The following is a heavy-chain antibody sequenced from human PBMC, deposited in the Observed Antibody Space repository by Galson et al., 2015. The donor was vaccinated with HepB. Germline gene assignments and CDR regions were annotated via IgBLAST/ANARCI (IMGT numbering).Heavy chain of an antibody. CDR2: IYPTDSDT. Sequence: QSGAEVKKTGESLKISCKGSGYNFANYWIGWVRQMPGKGLEWMGTIYPTDSDTTYSPSFQGQVTISADKSISTAYLQWNSLKASDTAMYYCARRWRSDGGPFDYWGQGTLVTVSS. V-gene: IGHV5-51*01. CDR3: ARRWRSDGGPFDY. CDR1: GYNFANYW. D-gene: IGHD5-24*01. J-gene: IGHJ4*02.